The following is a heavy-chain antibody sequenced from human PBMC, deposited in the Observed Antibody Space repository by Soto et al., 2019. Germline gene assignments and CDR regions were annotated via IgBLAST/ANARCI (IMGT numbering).Heavy chain of an antibody. CDR3: AREAYDIFTGYAVWYMDV. CDR1: GFTFDDYG. V-gene: IGHV3-20*01. J-gene: IGHJ6*03. D-gene: IGHD3-9*01. CDR2: INWNGGST. Sequence: GGSLRLSCAANGFTFDDYGMSWVLQAPGKGLEWVSGINWNGGSTGYADSVKGRFTISRDNAKNSLYLQMNSLRAEDTALYHCAREAYDIFTGYAVWYMDVWGKGT.